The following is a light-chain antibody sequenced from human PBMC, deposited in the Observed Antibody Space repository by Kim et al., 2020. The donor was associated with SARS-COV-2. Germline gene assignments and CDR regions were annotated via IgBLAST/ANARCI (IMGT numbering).Light chain of an antibody. V-gene: IGLV3-19*01. CDR2: GKN. J-gene: IGLJ2*01. CDR1: SLRIYY. Sequence: SSELTQDPAVSVALGQTVRITCQGDSLRIYYASWYQQKPGQAPVLVIYGKNNRPSGIPDRFSGSTSGNTASLTITGAQAEDEADYYCNSRDSSSNHLVFG. CDR3: NSRDSSSNHLV.